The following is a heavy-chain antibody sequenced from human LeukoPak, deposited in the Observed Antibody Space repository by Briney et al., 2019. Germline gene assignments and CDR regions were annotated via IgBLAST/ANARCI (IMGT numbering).Heavy chain of an antibody. CDR2: ISSSGSTI. J-gene: IGHJ4*02. Sequence: GGSLRLSCAASGFTFSDYYMSWIRQAPGKGLEWVSYISSSGSTIYYADSVKGRFTISRDNAKNSLYLQTNSLRAEDTAVYYCARTGSVVVPAADNLDYWGQGTLVTVSS. V-gene: IGHV3-11*01. CDR3: ARTGSVVVPAADNLDY. D-gene: IGHD2-2*01. CDR1: GFTFSDYY.